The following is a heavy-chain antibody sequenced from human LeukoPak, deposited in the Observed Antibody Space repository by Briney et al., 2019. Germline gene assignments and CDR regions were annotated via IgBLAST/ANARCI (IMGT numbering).Heavy chain of an antibody. D-gene: IGHD3-3*01. CDR2: ISYDGSNK. CDR3: ARDQYYDFWSGLYYYYMDV. V-gene: IGHV3-30*01. Sequence: GGSLRLSCAASGFTFSSYAMHWVRQAPGKGLEWVAVISYDGSNKYYADSVKGRFTISRDNSKNTLYLQMNSLGAEDTAVYYCARDQYYDFWSGLYYYYMDVWGKGTTVTVSS. J-gene: IGHJ6*03. CDR1: GFTFSSYA.